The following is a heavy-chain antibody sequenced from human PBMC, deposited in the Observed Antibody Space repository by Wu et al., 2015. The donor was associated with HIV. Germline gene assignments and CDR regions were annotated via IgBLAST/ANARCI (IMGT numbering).Heavy chain of an antibody. CDR3: AREPYLYTYYDILTGYYNSYYYYGMDV. CDR1: GYTFTSYG. D-gene: IGHD3-9*01. J-gene: IGHJ6*02. CDR2: ISAYNGNT. Sequence: QVQLVQSGAEVKKPGASVKVSCKASGYTFTSYGISWVRQAPGQGLEWMGWISAYNGNTNYAQKLQGRVTMTTDTSTSTAYMELRSLRSDDTAVYYCAREPYLYTYYDILTGYYNSYYYYGMDVWGQGTTVTVSS. V-gene: IGHV1-18*01.